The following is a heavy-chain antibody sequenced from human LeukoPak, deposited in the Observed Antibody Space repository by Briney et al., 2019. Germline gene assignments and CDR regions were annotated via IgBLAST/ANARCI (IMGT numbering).Heavy chain of an antibody. V-gene: IGHV3-33*06. CDR3: AKSIESEIYDYGSGSYLDY. Sequence: PGGTLGLFCAASGFILSSYGMHWVRQDPGKGLEGVAVKWYDGSNKYYAEAVKGRFPIPRDNSKTTLYLQMNSLRAEDTAVHYCAKSIESEIYDYGSGSYLDYWGQGTLVTVSS. CDR1: GFILSSYG. J-gene: IGHJ4*02. CDR2: KWYDGSNK. D-gene: IGHD3-10*01.